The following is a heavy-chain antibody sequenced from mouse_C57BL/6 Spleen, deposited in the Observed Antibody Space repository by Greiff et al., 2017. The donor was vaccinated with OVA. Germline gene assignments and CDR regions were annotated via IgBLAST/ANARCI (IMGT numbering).Heavy chain of an antibody. D-gene: IGHD2-1*01. CDR1: GGAGTSYV. CDR3: ARWIGNYDAMDY. CDR2: IYPGSGST. Sequence: VQLQQPGAELVKPGASVKMSGKDWGGAGTSYVITWVKQRPGQGLEWIGDIYPGSGSTNYNDTFKSKATLTVDTSSSTAYMQLSSLTSEDSAVYYCARWIGNYDAMDYWGQGTSVTVSS. V-gene: IGHV1-55*01. J-gene: IGHJ4*01.